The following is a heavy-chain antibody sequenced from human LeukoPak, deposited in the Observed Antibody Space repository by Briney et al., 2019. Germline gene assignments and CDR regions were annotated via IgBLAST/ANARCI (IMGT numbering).Heavy chain of an antibody. CDR3: ARVPYYGSGSYYQVDP. CDR1: GGSISSYY. V-gene: IGHV4-59*12. J-gene: IGHJ5*02. Sequence: SETLSLTCTVSGGSISSYYWSWIRQPPGKGLEWIGYIYYSGSTNYNPSLKSRVTISVDTSKNQFSLKLSSVTAADTAVYYCARVPYYGSGSYYQVDPWGQGTLVTVSS. D-gene: IGHD3-10*01. CDR2: IYYSGST.